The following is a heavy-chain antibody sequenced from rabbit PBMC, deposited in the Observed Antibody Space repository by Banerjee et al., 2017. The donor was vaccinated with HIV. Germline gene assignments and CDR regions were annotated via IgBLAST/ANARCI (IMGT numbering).Heavy chain of an antibody. D-gene: IGHD4-1*01. Sequence: QEQLEESGGDLVKPEGSLTLTCTASGFSFSSSYYMCWVRQAPQKGLEWIGCIYTGSGTTHYASWAKGRFTISKTSSTTVTLQMTSLTVADTATYFCARSYSTAWGEYNLWGPGTLVTVS. CDR3: ARSYSTAWGEYNL. CDR1: GFSFSSSYY. J-gene: IGHJ4*01. V-gene: IGHV1S45*01. CDR2: IYTGSGTT.